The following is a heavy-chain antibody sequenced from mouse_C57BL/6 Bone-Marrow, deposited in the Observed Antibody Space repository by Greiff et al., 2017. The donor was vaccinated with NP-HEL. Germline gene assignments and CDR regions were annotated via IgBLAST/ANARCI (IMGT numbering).Heavy chain of an antibody. J-gene: IGHJ4*01. CDR3: ARYYYGIPLCAMDY. V-gene: IGHV5-4*03. D-gene: IGHD1-1*01. CDR1: GFTFSSYA. Sequence: EVMLVESGGGLVKPGGSLKLSCAASGFTFSSYAMSWVRQTPEKRLEWVATISDGGSYTYYPDNVKGRFTISRDNAKNNLYLQMSHLKSVYTAMYDCARYYYGIPLCAMDYWGKGTSVTVSS. CDR2: ISDGGSYT.